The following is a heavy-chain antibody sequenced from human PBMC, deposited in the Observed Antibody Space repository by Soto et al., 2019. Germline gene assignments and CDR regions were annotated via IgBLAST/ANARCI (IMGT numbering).Heavy chain of an antibody. CDR3: ARDVKGIYTFDY. D-gene: IGHD3-10*01. CDR2: IYYSGST. J-gene: IGHJ4*02. Sequence: SETLSLTCIVSGGSIGRNYWGWIRQPPGKGLEWIGYIYYSGSTNYNPSLNSRVTISVDTSKNQFSLELRSVTAADTAVYYCARDVKGIYTFDYWGQGTLVTVSS. CDR1: GGSIGRNY. V-gene: IGHV4-59*01.